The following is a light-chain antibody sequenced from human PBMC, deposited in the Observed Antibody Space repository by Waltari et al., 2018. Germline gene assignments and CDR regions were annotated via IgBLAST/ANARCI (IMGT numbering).Light chain of an antibody. CDR3: VLYMGSGIPVV. CDR2: STN. CDR1: SGSVSTSYY. V-gene: IGLV8-61*02. Sequence: QTVVTQEPSFSVSPGGTVTLTCGLSSGSVSTSYYPSWYQQTPGQAPRTLIYSTNTRSSGVPAFFFGPILGNKAALTITGAQADDESDYYGVLYMGSGIPVVFGGGTKLTVL. J-gene: IGLJ2*01.